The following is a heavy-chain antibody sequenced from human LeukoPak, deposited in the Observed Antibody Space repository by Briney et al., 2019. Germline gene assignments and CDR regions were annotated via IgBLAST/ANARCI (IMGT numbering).Heavy chain of an antibody. CDR3: ARDRVGYCSSTSCYRLYYGMDV. D-gene: IGHD2-2*01. Sequence: PGGSLRLSCAASGFTFSSYAMHWVRQAPGKGLEWVAVIWYDGSHKYYADSVKGRFTISRDNSKNTLYLQMNSLRAEDTAVYYCARDRVGYCSSTSCYRLYYGMDVWGQGTTVTVSS. CDR1: GFTFSSYA. V-gene: IGHV3-33*08. J-gene: IGHJ6*02. CDR2: IWYDGSHK.